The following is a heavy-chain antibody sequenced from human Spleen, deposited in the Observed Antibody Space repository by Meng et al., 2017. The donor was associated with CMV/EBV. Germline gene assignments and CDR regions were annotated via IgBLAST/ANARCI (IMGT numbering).Heavy chain of an antibody. CDR2: INWNGGGT. CDR3: ARGDYYHSSTYLSGDY. CDR1: GFNFDDYG. J-gene: IGHJ4*02. Sequence: GGSLRLSCAVSGFNFDDYGMSWVRQVPGKGLEWVCGINWNGGGTAYADSLKGRFTISRDNAKNSVFLQMNSGRADDTALYYCARGDYYHSSTYLSGDYWGQGTQVTVSS. D-gene: IGHD3-22*01. V-gene: IGHV3-20*04.